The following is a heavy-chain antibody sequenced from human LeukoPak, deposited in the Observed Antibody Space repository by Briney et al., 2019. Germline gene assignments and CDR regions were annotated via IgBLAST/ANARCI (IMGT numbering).Heavy chain of an antibody. CDR3: ARPLAAY. Sequence: PGGSLRLSCAASGFTFDDYGMSWVRQAPGKGLEWIGEINHSGSTNYNPSLKSRVTISVDTSKNQFSLKLSSVTAADTAVYYCARPLAAYWGQGTLVTVSS. CDR2: INHSGST. V-gene: IGHV4-34*01. CDR1: GFTFDDYG. J-gene: IGHJ4*02. D-gene: IGHD6-25*01.